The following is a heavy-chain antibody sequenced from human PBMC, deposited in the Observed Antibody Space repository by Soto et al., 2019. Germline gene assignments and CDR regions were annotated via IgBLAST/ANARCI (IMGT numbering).Heavy chain of an antibody. J-gene: IGHJ5*02. V-gene: IGHV3-23*01. CDR2: ISGSGGST. CDR3: ATDNTIVGGVISGFDP. Sequence: EVQLLESGGGLVQPGGSLRLSCAASGFTFSSYAMSWVRQAPGKGLEWVSAISGSGGSTYYADSVKGRFTISRDNSKNTLYQHTNSLRGENTGVYYSATDNTIVGGVISGFDPWGQETLVTVSS. CDR1: GFTFSSYA. D-gene: IGHD3-10*01.